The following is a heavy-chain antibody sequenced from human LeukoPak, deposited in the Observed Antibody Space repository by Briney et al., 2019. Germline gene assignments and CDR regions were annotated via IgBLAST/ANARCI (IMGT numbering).Heavy chain of an antibody. CDR1: GFTFSSYA. J-gene: IGHJ4*02. D-gene: IGHD1/OR15-1a*01. CDR2: ISSSSSYI. Sequence: GGSLRLSCAASGFTFSSYAMSWVRQAPGKGLEWVSSISSSSSYIYYADSVKGRFTISRDNAKNSLYLQMNSLRAEDTAVYYCSRGNWNRRYFDYWGQGTLVTVSS. CDR3: SRGNWNRRYFDY. V-gene: IGHV3-21*01.